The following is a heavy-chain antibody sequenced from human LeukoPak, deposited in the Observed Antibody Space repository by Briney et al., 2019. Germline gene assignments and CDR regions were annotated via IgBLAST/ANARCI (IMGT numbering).Heavy chain of an antibody. CDR3: AKGYGSGSYYNPFDH. CDR2: ISGSGSRT. V-gene: IGHV3-23*01. CDR1: GFTFSSYS. J-gene: IGHJ4*02. Sequence: PGGSLRLSCAASGFTFSSYSMSWVRQIPGKGLEWVSAISGSGSRTYYADSVKGRFTISRDNSKNTLYLQISSLRAEDTAVYYCAKGYGSGSYYNPFDHWGQGTLVTVSS. D-gene: IGHD3-10*01.